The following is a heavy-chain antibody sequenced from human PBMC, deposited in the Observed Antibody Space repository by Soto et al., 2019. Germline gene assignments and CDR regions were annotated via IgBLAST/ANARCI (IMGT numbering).Heavy chain of an antibody. V-gene: IGHV3-30*03. Sequence: QVRLVESGGGVVQPGRSLRLSCAASGFNFGVFGMHWVLQAPGKGLEWLSVLSYEGSEEYYADSVRGRFTVSRDNSKNTLFLQMDSLRVDDTGVYYCALTRRSSLLEVAGPGFEYWGQGTLVTVS. D-gene: IGHD6-19*01. CDR3: ALTRRSSLLEVAGPGFEY. CDR2: LSYEGSEE. J-gene: IGHJ4*02. CDR1: GFNFGVFG.